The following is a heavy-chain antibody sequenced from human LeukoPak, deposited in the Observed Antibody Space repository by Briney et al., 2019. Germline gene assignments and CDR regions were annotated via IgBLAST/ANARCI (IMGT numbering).Heavy chain of an antibody. CDR2: IIPIFGTA. V-gene: IGHV1-69*13. Sequence: SVKVSCKASGGTFSSYAISWVRQAPGQGLEWMGWIIPIFGTANYAQKFQGRVTITADESTSTAYMELSSLRSEDTAVYYSARQAKSGRPPFDYWGQGTLVTVSS. CDR1: GGTFSSYA. CDR3: ARQAKSGRPPFDY. D-gene: IGHD6-25*01. J-gene: IGHJ4*02.